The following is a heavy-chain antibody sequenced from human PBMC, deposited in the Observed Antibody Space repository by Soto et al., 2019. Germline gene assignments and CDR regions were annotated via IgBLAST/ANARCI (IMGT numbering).Heavy chain of an antibody. Sequence: GGSLRLSCAASGFTFSDYYMSWIRQAPGKGLEWVSYISSSGSTIYYADSVKGRFTISRDNAKNSLYLQMNSLRAEDTAVYYCASGYSYGTKPAVYYYYYYMDVWGKGTTVTVSS. V-gene: IGHV3-11*01. J-gene: IGHJ6*03. CDR1: GFTFSDYY. D-gene: IGHD5-18*01. CDR2: ISSSGSTI. CDR3: ASGYSYGTKPAVYYYYYYMDV.